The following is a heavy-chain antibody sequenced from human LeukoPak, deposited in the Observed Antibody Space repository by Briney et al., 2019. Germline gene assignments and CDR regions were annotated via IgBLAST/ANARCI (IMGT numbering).Heavy chain of an antibody. CDR3: TKVYYGSGSYSHLDY. CDR2: ISASAGST. V-gene: IGHV3-23*01. Sequence: GGSLRLSCAASGFTFSSYAMSWVRQTPGKGLEWVSTISASAGSTCYADSVKGRFTISRDNSKNTLYLQMNSLRAEDTAVYYCTKVYYGSGSYSHLDYWGQGTLVTVSS. J-gene: IGHJ4*02. CDR1: GFTFSSYA. D-gene: IGHD3-10*01.